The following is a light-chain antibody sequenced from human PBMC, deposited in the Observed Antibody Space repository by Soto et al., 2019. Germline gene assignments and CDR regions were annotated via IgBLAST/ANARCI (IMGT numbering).Light chain of an antibody. CDR1: SSDVGGFKY. V-gene: IGLV2-14*01. CDR2: EVS. Sequence: QSALTQPASVSGSPGQSITISCTGSSSDVGGFKYVSWYQQHPDKAPKLMIYEVSNRPSGVSSRFSGSKSGNTASLTISGLQAEDEADYYCSSYTTTNTLYVFGSGTQLTVL. J-gene: IGLJ1*01. CDR3: SSYTTTNTLYV.